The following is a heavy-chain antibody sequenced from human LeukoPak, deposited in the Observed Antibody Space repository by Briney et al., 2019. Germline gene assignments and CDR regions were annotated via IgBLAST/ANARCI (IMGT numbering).Heavy chain of an antibody. CDR1: GGSFSGYY. V-gene: IGHV4-34*01. CDR3: ARGWAPYYDFWSGSNWFDP. J-gene: IGHJ5*02. CDR2: INHSGST. D-gene: IGHD3-3*01. Sequence: SETLSLTCAVYGGSFSGYYWSWLRQPPGKGLEWIGEINHSGSTNYNPSLKSRVTISVDTSKNQFSLKLSSVTAADTAVYYCARGWAPYYDFWSGSNWFDPWGQGTLVTVSS.